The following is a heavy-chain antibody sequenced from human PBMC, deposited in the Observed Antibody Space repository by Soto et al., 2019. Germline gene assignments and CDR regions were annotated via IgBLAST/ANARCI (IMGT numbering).Heavy chain of an antibody. CDR2: IYYSGST. D-gene: IGHD3-22*01. CDR1: GGSISSSSYY. J-gene: IGHJ4*02. V-gene: IGHV4-39*01. CDR3: ASIRITMIVVTY. Sequence: PSETLSLTCTVSGGSISSSSYYWGWIRQPPGKGLEWIGSIYYSGSTYYNPSLKSRVTISVDTSKNQFSLKLSSVTAADTAVYYCASIRITMIVVTYWGQGTLVTVSS.